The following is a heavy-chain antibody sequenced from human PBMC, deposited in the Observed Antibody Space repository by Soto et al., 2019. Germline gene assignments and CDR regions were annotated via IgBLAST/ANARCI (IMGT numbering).Heavy chain of an antibody. Sequence: PSETLSLTCAVSGYSISSGYCWGCIRQPPGKGVDWIGSIYHSGSTYYNPSLKSRVTISVDTSKNQFSLKLSSVTAADTAVYYCARSETAARMYYDFWSGYPPKNYYYGMDVWGQGTTVTVSS. V-gene: IGHV4-38-2*01. CDR2: IYHSGST. J-gene: IGHJ6*02. D-gene: IGHD3-3*01. CDR3: ARSETAARMYYDFWSGYPPKNYYYGMDV. CDR1: GYSISSGYC.